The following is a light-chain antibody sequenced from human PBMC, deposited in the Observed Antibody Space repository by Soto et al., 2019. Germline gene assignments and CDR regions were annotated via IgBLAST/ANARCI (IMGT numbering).Light chain of an antibody. J-gene: IGLJ3*02. CDR1: SNDVGNYNL. Sequence: QSALTQPASVSGSPGQSITISCTGTSNDVGNYNLVSWYQQHPGQAPKLMIYEVTKRPSGVSNRFSGSKSGSTASLTISGLQAEDEADYYCCSYTVSSTLLFGGGTQLTVL. V-gene: IGLV2-23*02. CDR3: CSYTVSSTLL. CDR2: EVT.